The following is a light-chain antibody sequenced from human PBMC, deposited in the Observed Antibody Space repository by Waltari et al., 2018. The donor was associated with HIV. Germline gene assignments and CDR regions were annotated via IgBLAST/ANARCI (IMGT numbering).Light chain of an antibody. CDR2: GVS. CDR1: QGVNSN. J-gene: IGKJ4*01. Sequence: EVVMTQSPATLSASPGERATLSCRASQGVNSNLAWYQQRPGQAPRLLIYGVSTRATGVPARFSGSGSGTDFTLTISSLQSEDFAVYYCQQCNNWQLTFGGGTKVEIK. CDR3: QQCNNWQLT. V-gene: IGKV3-15*01.